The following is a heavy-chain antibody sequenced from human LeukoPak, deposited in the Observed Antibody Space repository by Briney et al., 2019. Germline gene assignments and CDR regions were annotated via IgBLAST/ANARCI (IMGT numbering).Heavy chain of an antibody. D-gene: IGHD6-13*01. J-gene: IGHJ6*03. CDR1: GYSFTSYW. Sequence: GESLKISCKGSGYSFTSYWIGWVRQMPGKGLEWMGIIYPGDSDTRYSPSFQGQVTISADKSISTAYLQRSSLKASDTAMYYCARIAAAGTRYYYYYMDVWGKGTTVTVSS. CDR2: IYPGDSDT. CDR3: ARIAAAGTRYYYYYMDV. V-gene: IGHV5-51*01.